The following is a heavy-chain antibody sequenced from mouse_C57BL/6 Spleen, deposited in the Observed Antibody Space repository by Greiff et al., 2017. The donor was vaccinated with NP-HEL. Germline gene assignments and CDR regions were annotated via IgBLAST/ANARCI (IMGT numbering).Heavy chain of an antibody. J-gene: IGHJ4*01. Sequence: VQLQQPGAELVKPGASVKLSCKASGYTFTSYWMHWVKQRPGQGLEWIGLIHPNSGSTNYNEKFKSKATLTVDKSSSTAYIHLSSLTSEDAAVYYCARSGYDFVMDYWGQGTSVTVSS. CDR2: IHPNSGST. CDR1: GYTFTSYW. CDR3: ARSGYDFVMDY. D-gene: IGHD2-4*01. V-gene: IGHV1-64*01.